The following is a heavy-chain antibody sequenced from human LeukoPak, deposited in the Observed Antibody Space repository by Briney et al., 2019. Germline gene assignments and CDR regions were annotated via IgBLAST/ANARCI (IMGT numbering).Heavy chain of an antibody. V-gene: IGHV3-30-3*01. J-gene: IGHJ4*02. CDR2: ISYDGSNK. Sequence: GRSLRLSCAASGFTFSSYAMHWVRQAPGKGLEWVAVISYDGSNKYYADSVKGRFTISRDNSKNTLYLQMNSLRAEDTAVYYCAREGTDFSWFGELLSNLGSFFDYWGQGTLVTVSS. CDR3: AREGTDFSWFGELLSNLGSFFDY. CDR1: GFTFSSYA. D-gene: IGHD3-10*01.